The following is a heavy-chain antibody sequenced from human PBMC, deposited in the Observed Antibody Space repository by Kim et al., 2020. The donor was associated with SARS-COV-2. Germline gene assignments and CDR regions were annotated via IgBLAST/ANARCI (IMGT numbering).Heavy chain of an antibody. V-gene: IGHV3-23*01. J-gene: IGHJ4*02. CDR3: AKDRGLGVATTDLDY. Sequence: ADSLKGRFTISRDNSKNTLYLQMNSLRAEDTAVYYCAKDRGLGVATTDLDYWGQGTLVTVSS. D-gene: IGHD5-12*01.